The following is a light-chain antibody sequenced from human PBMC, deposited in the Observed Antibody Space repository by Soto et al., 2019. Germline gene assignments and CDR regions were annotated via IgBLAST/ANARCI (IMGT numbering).Light chain of an antibody. CDR2: DAS. CDR3: EQYDTYSYT. Sequence: DIQMTQSPSTLSASIGDRVTITCRASQSINSWLAWYQQKPGKAPQLLIYDASNLASGVPSRFSGSGSGTEFTLVISSLQPGDCATYYGEQYDTYSYTFGQGTKLEI. J-gene: IGKJ2*01. V-gene: IGKV1-5*01. CDR1: QSINSW.